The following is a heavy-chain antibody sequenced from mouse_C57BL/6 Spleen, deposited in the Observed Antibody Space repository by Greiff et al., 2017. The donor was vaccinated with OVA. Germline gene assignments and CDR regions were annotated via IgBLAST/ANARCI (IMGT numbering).Heavy chain of an antibody. Sequence: QVQLQQSGAELARPGASVKLSCKASGYTFTSYGISWVKQRTGQGLEWIGEIYPRSGNTYYNEKFKGKATLTADKSSSTAYMELRSLTSEDSAVDFCATKSYGNYEYFDVWGTGTTVTVSS. V-gene: IGHV1-81*01. D-gene: IGHD2-1*01. J-gene: IGHJ1*03. CDR2: IYPRSGNT. CDR1: GYTFTSYG. CDR3: ATKSYGNYEYFDV.